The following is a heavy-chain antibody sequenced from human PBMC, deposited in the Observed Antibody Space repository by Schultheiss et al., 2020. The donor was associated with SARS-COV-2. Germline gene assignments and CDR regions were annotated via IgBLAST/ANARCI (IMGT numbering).Heavy chain of an antibody. V-gene: IGHV3-30*18. CDR3: AKAGYYRDTSSYIDS. D-gene: IGHD3-22*01. J-gene: IGHJ4*02. CDR2: ISYDGSNK. Sequence: GGSLRLSCAASGFTFSSYGMHWVRQAPGKGLEWVAVISYDGSNKYYADSVKGRFTISRDNFKNTLYMQANSLTAEDTAVYYCAKAGYYRDTSSYIDSWGQGTLVTVSS. CDR1: GFTFSSYG.